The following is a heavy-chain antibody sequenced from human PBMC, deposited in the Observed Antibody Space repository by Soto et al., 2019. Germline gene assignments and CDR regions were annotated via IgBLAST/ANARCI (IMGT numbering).Heavy chain of an antibody. Sequence: SETLSLTCTVSGDSISSGGYYWSWIRQHPGKGLEWIGYIYDNGGAYYSPSLKGRVGISVDRSENQFSLRLSSVTAADTAVYYCARVKGGTTRRAFDSWGQGTLVTSPQ. CDR1: GDSISSGGYY. V-gene: IGHV4-31*03. CDR3: ARVKGGTTRRAFDS. J-gene: IGHJ4*02. D-gene: IGHD1-7*01. CDR2: IYDNGGA.